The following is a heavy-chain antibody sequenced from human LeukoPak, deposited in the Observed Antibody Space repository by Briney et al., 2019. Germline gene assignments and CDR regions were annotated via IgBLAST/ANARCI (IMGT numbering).Heavy chain of an antibody. J-gene: IGHJ5*02. CDR2: ISASGGTT. Sequence: GGSLRLSCAASGFRFSAYAMAWVRQAPGEGLEWVSTISASGGTTHYADSVKGRFTFSTDNSKNILYLQMNSLQVDATAVYYCAKYFHGSGAEDWFDPWGQGTLVTVSS. V-gene: IGHV3-23*01. D-gene: IGHD3-10*01. CDR3: AKYFHGSGAEDWFDP. CDR1: GFRFSAYA.